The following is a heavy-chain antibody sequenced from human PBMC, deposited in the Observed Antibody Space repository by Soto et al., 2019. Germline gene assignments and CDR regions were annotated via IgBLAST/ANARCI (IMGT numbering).Heavy chain of an antibody. CDR3: XXXXXXXXXXXXXXXTAFDY. CDR2: IIPIFGTA. J-gene: IGHJ4*02. V-gene: IGHV1-69*01. CDR1: GGTFSSYA. Sequence: QVQLVQSGAEVKKPGSSVKVSCKASGGTFSSYAISWVRQAPGXXLXWMGGIIPIFGTANYAQKFQGRVTXXXXXXXXXXXXXXXXXXXXXXXXXXXXXXXXXXXXXXXXXXTAFDYWGQGTLVTVSS.